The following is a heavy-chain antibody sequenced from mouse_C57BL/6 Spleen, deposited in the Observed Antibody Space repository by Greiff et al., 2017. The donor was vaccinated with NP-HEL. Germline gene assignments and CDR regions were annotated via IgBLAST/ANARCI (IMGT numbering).Heavy chain of an antibody. CDR2: ISYDGSN. CDR3: ARGSRNWDFDG. J-gene: IGHJ1*03. Sequence: EVQLVESGPGLVKPSQSLSLTCSVTGYSITSGYYWNWIRQFPGNKLEWMGYISYDGSNNYNPSLKNRISLTRDTSKNQFFLKWKSVTTEDTATDYCARGSRNWDFDGGGTGTTVTAAS. CDR1: GYSITSGYY. V-gene: IGHV3-6*01. D-gene: IGHD1-1*01.